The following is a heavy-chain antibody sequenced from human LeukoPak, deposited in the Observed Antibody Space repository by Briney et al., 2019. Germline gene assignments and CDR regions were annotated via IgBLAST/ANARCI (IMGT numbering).Heavy chain of an antibody. D-gene: IGHD3-16*01. CDR1: GFTFSSIA. CDR3: ARPNWGAQLGYFDY. Sequence: GGSLRLSCAASGFTFSSIAMHWVRQAPGKGLEWVASIWYDGSNKYYADSVKGRFTISRDNPKNTLYLLMNSLRAEDTAVYYCARPNWGAQLGYFDYWGQGTLVIVSP. CDR2: IWYDGSNK. J-gene: IGHJ4*02. V-gene: IGHV3-33*08.